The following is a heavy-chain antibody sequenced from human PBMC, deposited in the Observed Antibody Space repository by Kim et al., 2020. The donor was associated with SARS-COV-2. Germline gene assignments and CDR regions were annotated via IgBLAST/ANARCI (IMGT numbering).Heavy chain of an antibody. J-gene: IGHJ4*02. CDR3: ARAVAGSSMDY. D-gene: IGHD1-26*01. V-gene: IGHV3-33*05. CDR2: ISFDGSIK. Sequence: GGSLRLSCAASGFTFSSHGMHWVRRAPGKGLEWVAVISFDGSIKGYADSVKGRVTISRDQTKNTVDLQMNSLRAEDTAVYYCARAVAGSSMDYWGQGTLLTVSS. CDR1: GFTFSSHG.